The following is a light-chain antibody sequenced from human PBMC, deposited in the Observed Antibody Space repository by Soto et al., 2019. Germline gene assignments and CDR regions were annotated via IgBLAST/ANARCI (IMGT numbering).Light chain of an antibody. J-gene: IGKJ2*01. CDR3: QESHST. CDR2: AAS. CDR1: QSIGTY. Sequence: DAQMTQSPSSLSASVGDSVTITCRASQSIGTYLDWYQHKPGKAPKLLIYAASSLQSGVPSRFSGSGSGTDFTFTISSLHPEDFATYYCQESHSTFGQGTKLEIK. V-gene: IGKV1-39*01.